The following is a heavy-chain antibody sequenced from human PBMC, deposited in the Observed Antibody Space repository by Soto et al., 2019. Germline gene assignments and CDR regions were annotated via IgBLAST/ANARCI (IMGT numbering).Heavy chain of an antibody. Sequence: SETLSLTCAVSGGSISSSNWWSWVRQPPGKGLEWIGEIYHSGSTNYNPSLKSRVTISVDKSKNQFSLKLSSVTAADTAVYFCVLLRLAGGMVFWGQGTTVNVFS. CDR1: GGSISSSNW. V-gene: IGHV4-4*02. D-gene: IGHD1-26*01. CDR2: IYHSGST. CDR3: VLLRLAGGMVF. J-gene: IGHJ6*02.